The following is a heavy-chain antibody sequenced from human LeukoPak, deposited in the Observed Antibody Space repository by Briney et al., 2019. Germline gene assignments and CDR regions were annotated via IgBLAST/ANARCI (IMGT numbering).Heavy chain of an antibody. CDR2: ISAYNGNT. J-gene: IGHJ4*02. Sequence: ASVKVSCKASGYTFTGYGISWVRQAPGQGLEWMGWISAYNGNTNYAQKLQGRVTMTTDTSTSTAYMELRSLRSDDTAVYYCARVSTVTTFLDYWGQGTLVTVSS. CDR1: GYTFTGYG. CDR3: ARVSTVTTFLDY. V-gene: IGHV1-18*01. D-gene: IGHD4-11*01.